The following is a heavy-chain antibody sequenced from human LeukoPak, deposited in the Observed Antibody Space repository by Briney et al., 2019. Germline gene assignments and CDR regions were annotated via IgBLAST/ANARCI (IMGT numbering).Heavy chain of an antibody. D-gene: IGHD2-2*01. CDR3: ARDPMGYCSSTSCYPSAFDI. J-gene: IGHJ3*02. Sequence: GASVKVSCKASGYTFINYAMNWVRQAPGQGLEWMGWINTNTGNPTYAQDFTGRLVFSLDTSVSTAYLQISSLKADDTAVYYCARDPMGYCSSTSCYPSAFDIWGQGTMVTVSS. CDR2: INTNTGNP. CDR1: GYTFINYA. V-gene: IGHV7-4-1*02.